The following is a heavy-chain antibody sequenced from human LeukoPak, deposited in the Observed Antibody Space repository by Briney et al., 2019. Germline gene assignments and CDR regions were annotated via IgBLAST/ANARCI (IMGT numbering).Heavy chain of an antibody. V-gene: IGHV1-18*01. CDR1: GYTFTSYG. J-gene: IGHJ4*02. D-gene: IGHD3-10*01. CDR3: ARDRNNYGSGGYPSDY. CDR2: VSPYNGHT. Sequence: VASVKVSCKASGYTFTSYGISWVRQVPGQGLEWMGWVSPYNGHTKYADKLQGRITMTTDTSTSTAYMELRSLRSDDTAVYSCARDRNNYGSGGYPSDYWGQGTLVTVSS.